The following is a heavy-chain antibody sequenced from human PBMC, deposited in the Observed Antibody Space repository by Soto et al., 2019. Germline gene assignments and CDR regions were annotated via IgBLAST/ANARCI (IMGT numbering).Heavy chain of an antibody. CDR3: ARHDTNDASVDY. J-gene: IGHJ4*02. CDR2: IYYRGST. V-gene: IGHV4-59*08. D-gene: IGHD1-1*01. Sequence: SETLSLTCPVSGGSISSYYWSWIRQPPGKGLEWIGYIYYRGSTNYNPSLKSRVTISVDTSKNQFSLKLSPVTAADTAVYYCARHDTNDASVDYWGQGTLVTVSS. CDR1: GGSISSYY.